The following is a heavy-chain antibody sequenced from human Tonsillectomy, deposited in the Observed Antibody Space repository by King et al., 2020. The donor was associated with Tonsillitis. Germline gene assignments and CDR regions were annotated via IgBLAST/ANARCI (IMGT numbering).Heavy chain of an antibody. D-gene: IGHD3-22*01. CDR3: AKDLYYYDSSGYFDY. CDR2: ISYDGSNK. Sequence: QLVQSGGGVVQPGRSLRLSCAASGFTFSSYDMHWVRQAPGKGLEWVAVISYDGSNKYYADSVKGRFTISRDNSKKKMYLQMNSLRAEDTAVFYCAKDLYYYDSSGYFDYWGQGTLVTVSS. CDR1: GFTFSSYD. V-gene: IGHV3-30*18. J-gene: IGHJ4*02.